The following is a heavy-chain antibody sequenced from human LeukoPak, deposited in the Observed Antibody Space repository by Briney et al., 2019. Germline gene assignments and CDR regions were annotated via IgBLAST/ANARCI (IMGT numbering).Heavy chain of an antibody. Sequence: GGSLRLSCAASGFTFNSYAMSWVRQAPGKGLEWVSAISGSGGSTYYADSVKGRFTISRDNSKNTLYLQMNSLRGEDTAVYYCAKCYYDSSGYYFGAFDIWGQGTMVTVSS. D-gene: IGHD3-22*01. CDR3: AKCYYDSSGYYFGAFDI. CDR1: GFTFNSYA. V-gene: IGHV3-23*01. CDR2: ISGSGGST. J-gene: IGHJ3*02.